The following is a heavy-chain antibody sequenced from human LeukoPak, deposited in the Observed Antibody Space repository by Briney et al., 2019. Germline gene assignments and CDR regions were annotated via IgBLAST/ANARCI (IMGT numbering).Heavy chain of an antibody. V-gene: IGHV4-31*03. J-gene: IGHJ4*02. D-gene: IGHD6-13*01. CDR3: ARVVLAAAGIDY. CDR1: GGSISSGGYY. CDR2: IYYSGST. Sequence: SETLSLTCTVSGGSISSGGYYWSWIRQHPGKGLEWIGYIYYSGSTYYNPSLKSRVTISVDTSKNQFSLKLSSVTAADTAVYYCARVVLAAAGIDYWDQGTLVTVSS.